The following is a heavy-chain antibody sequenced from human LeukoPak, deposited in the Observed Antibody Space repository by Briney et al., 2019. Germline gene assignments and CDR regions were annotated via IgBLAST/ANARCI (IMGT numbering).Heavy chain of an antibody. J-gene: IGHJ4*02. CDR3: ARDRIWFGEVPFDY. Sequence: PGRSLRLSCAASGFTFSSYGMHWVRQAPGKGLEWVAVIWYDGSNKYYADSVKGRFTISRDNSKNTLYLQMNSLRAEDTAVYYCARDRIWFGEVPFDYWGQGTLVTVSS. CDR1: GFTFSSYG. CDR2: IWYDGSNK. D-gene: IGHD3-10*01. V-gene: IGHV3-33*01.